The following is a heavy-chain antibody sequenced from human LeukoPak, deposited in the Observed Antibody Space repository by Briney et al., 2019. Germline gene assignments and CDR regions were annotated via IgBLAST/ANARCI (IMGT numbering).Heavy chain of an antibody. J-gene: IGHJ4*02. V-gene: IGHV3-43D*03. CDR2: ISYSGGGT. CDR1: GFTFDDYA. D-gene: IGHD6-19*01. Sequence: GGSLRLSCAASGFTFDDYAIHWVRQAPGKGLDWISLISYSGGGTYYADSVKGRFTISRDNSKNSVYLQMNSLRPEDTAFYYCVKEKYSSGWVFDSWGQGPLVTVSS. CDR3: VKEKYSSGWVFDS.